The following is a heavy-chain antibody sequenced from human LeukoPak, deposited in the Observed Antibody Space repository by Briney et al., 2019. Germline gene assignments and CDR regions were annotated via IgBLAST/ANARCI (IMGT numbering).Heavy chain of an antibody. Sequence: PGGSLRLSCAASGFTVSSNYMSWVRQAPGKGLEWGSVIYSGGSTYYADSVKGRFTISRDNSKNTLYLQMNSLRAEDTAVYYCARVADYYDSSGYPDAFDIWGQGTMVTVSS. J-gene: IGHJ3*02. V-gene: IGHV3-53*01. D-gene: IGHD3-22*01. CDR2: IYSGGST. CDR3: ARVADYYDSSGYPDAFDI. CDR1: GFTVSSNY.